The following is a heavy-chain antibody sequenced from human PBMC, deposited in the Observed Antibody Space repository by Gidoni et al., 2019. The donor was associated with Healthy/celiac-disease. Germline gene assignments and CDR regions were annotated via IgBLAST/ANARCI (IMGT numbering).Heavy chain of an antibody. CDR2: INHSGST. J-gene: IGHJ4*02. V-gene: IGHV4-34*01. Sequence: QVQLQQWGAGLLKPSETLSLTCAVYGGSFSGYYWSWIRQPPGKGLEWIGEINHSGSTNYNPSLKSRVTISVDTSKNQFSLKLSSVTAADTAVYYCARNAMMSGPTLMTTVTTGGYFDYWGQGTLVTVSS. CDR1: GGSFSGYY. CDR3: ARNAMMSGPTLMTTVTTGGYFDY. D-gene: IGHD4-17*01.